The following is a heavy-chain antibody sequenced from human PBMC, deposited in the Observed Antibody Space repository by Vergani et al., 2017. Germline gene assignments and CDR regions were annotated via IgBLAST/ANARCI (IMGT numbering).Heavy chain of an antibody. Sequence: QVQLQQWGAGLLKPSETLSLTCAVYGGSFSGYYWSWIRQPPGKGLEWIGEINNSGSTNYNPSLKSRVTISVDTSKNQFSLKLSSVTAADTAVYYCARGLGYCSGGSCYGRYFQHWGQGTLVTVSS. CDR1: GGSFSGYY. CDR3: ARGLGYCSGGSCYGRYFQH. V-gene: IGHV4-34*01. J-gene: IGHJ1*01. D-gene: IGHD2-15*01. CDR2: INNSGST.